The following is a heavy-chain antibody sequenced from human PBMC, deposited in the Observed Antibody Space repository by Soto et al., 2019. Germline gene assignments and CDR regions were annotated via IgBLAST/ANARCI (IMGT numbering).Heavy chain of an antibody. J-gene: IGHJ6*03. CDR3: ARGRPNRRNYYMAV. V-gene: IGHV4-34*01. Sequence: RISKNPGKGLEWIGEINHSGSTNYNPSLKSRVTISVDTSKNQFSLKLSSVTAADTAVYYCARGRPNRRNYYMAVWVKGTTVTVSS. CDR2: INHSGST.